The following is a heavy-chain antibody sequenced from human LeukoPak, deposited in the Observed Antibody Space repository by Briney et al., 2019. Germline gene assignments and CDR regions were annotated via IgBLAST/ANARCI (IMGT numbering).Heavy chain of an antibody. CDR2: ISPDGSTT. J-gene: IGHJ4*02. V-gene: IGHV3-74*01. Sequence: GGSLRLSCAASGFTFNSYDMYWVRQAPGKGLVWVSRISPDGSTTGHADSVKGRFTTSRDNAKNTLFLQMNSLRAEDTAVYYCTRDFDFSSAIWGQGTLVTVSS. CDR1: GFTFNSYD. CDR3: TRDFDFSSAI. D-gene: IGHD3-3*01.